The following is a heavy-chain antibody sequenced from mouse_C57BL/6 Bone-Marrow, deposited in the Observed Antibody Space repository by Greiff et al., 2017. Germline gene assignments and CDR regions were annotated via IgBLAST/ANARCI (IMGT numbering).Heavy chain of an antibody. Sequence: VQLQQSGAELLRPGTSVKVSCKASGYAFTNYLIEWVKQRPGQGLEWIGVINPGSGGTNYNEKFKGKATLTADKSSSTAYMQLSSLTSEDSAVYFCARSGPFGRITTVPHYYAMDYWGQGTSVTVSS. CDR3: ARSGPFGRITTVPHYYAMDY. CDR1: GYAFTNYL. D-gene: IGHD1-1*01. J-gene: IGHJ4*01. CDR2: INPGSGGT. V-gene: IGHV1-54*01.